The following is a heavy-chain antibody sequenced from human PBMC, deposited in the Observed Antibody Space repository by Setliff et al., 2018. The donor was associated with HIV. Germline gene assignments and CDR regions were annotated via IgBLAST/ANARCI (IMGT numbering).Heavy chain of an antibody. V-gene: IGHV1-69*10. CDR3: ARKAGTTLHYHYYYMDV. CDR2: IVPVLNRA. CDR1: GGTFRTYG. J-gene: IGHJ6*03. D-gene: IGHD1-7*01. Sequence: SVKVSCKASGGTFRTYGVSWVRLAPGQGLEWMGGIVPVLNRADYAQRFHGRVTITADESTNTVYMELRSLIPEDTAIYYCARKAGTTLHYHYYYMDVWGKGTTVTVSS.